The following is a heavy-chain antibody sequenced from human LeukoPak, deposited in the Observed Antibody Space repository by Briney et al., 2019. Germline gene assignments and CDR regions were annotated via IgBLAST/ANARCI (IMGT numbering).Heavy chain of an antibody. CDR2: ISGSGIK. Sequence: GGSLRLSCAASRFTFSSYEMNWVRQAPGKGLEWVSYISGSGIKHYADSVKGRSTISRDNAKNSLYLQMNSLRVEDAAVYYCAREDTGVAFDIWGQGTTVTV. V-gene: IGHV3-48*03. CDR3: AREDTGVAFDI. CDR1: RFTFSSYE. D-gene: IGHD2-8*01. J-gene: IGHJ3*02.